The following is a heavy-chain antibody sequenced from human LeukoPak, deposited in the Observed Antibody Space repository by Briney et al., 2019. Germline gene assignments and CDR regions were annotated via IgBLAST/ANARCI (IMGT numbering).Heavy chain of an antibody. CDR3: ARDGVYGDYVDY. J-gene: IGHJ4*02. Sequence: TGGSLRLSCAASGFTFTSYTMIWVRQAPGKGLEWVSSTSSSSSYIYYADSVKGRFTISRDNAKNSLYLQMNSLRAEDTAVYYCARDGVYGDYVDYWGQGTLVTVSS. D-gene: IGHD4-17*01. V-gene: IGHV3-21*04. CDR2: TSSSSSYI. CDR1: GFTFTSYT.